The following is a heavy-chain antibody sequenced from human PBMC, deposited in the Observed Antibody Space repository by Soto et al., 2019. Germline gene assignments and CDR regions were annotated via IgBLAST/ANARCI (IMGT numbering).Heavy chain of an antibody. J-gene: IGHJ3*02. V-gene: IGHV3-23*01. Sequence: PGGALRLSCAASGFTFSRYAMSWVRQAPGKGLEWVSAISGSGGSTYYADSVKGRFTISRDNSKNTLYLQMNSLRAEDTAVYYCAKDLPLRGAVPGYCSGGSCPTLNAFDIWGQGTMVTVSS. D-gene: IGHD2-15*01. CDR3: AKDLPLRGAVPGYCSGGSCPTLNAFDI. CDR2: ISGSGGST. CDR1: GFTFSRYA.